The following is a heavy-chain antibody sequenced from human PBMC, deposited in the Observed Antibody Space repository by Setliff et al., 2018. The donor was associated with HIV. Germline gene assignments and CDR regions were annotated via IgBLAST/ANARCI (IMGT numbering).Heavy chain of an antibody. CDR2: IKTKTDGGTT. D-gene: IGHD6-13*01. V-gene: IGHV3-15*01. CDR1: GFIFTNAW. CDR3: TKGPGKGSFMDH. Sequence: GGSLRLSCETSGFIFTNAWMSWVRQAPGKGLEWVGRIKTKTDGGTTDYAAPVKGRFTISRDDSENTLYLQMISLKTEDTAVYYCTKGPGKGSFMDHWGQGTLVTVSS. J-gene: IGHJ4*02.